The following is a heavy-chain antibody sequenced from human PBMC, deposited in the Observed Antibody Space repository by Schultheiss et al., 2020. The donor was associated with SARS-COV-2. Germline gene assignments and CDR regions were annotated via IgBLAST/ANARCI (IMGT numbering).Heavy chain of an antibody. CDR1: GGSISSYY. Sequence: SETLSLTCTVSGGSISSYYWSWIRQPPGKGLEWIGYIYYSGSTNYNPSLKSRVTISVDTSKNQFSLKLSSVTAADTAVYYCAKDRPDSSGWTGDYWGQGTLVTVSS. CDR3: AKDRPDSSGWTGDY. CDR2: IYYSGST. V-gene: IGHV4-59*12. D-gene: IGHD6-19*01. J-gene: IGHJ4*02.